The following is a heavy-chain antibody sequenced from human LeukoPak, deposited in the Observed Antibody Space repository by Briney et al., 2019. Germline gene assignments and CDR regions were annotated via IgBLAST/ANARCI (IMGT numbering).Heavy chain of an antibody. D-gene: IGHD2-21*01. J-gene: IGHJ5*02. Sequence: GGSLRLSCAASGFTFSSYGMHWVRQAPGKGLEGVAFLRYDGSNKYYADSVKGRFTISRDNSKNTLDLQMNSLRAEDTAVYYCAKGRDIVVVSWFDPWGQGALVTVSS. CDR2: LRYDGSNK. CDR3: AKGRDIVVVSWFDP. V-gene: IGHV3-30*02. CDR1: GFTFSSYG.